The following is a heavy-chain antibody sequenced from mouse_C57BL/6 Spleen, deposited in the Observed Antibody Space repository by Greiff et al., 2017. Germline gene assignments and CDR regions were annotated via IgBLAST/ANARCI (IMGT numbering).Heavy chain of an antibody. Sequence: VQLQQSGPELVKPGASVKMSCKASGYTFTDYNMHWVKQSHGKSLEWIGYINPNNGGTSYNQKFKGKATLTVNKSSSTAYMELRSLTSEDSAVYYCEREGDGYYYFDYWGQGTTLTVSS. CDR3: EREGDGYYYFDY. CDR2: INPNNGGT. CDR1: GYTFTDYN. D-gene: IGHD2-3*01. J-gene: IGHJ2*01. V-gene: IGHV1-22*01.